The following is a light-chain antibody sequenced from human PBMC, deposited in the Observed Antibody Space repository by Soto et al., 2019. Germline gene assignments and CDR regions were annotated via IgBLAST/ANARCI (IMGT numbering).Light chain of an antibody. CDR1: QSIGSSY. Sequence: EVVLTQSPGTLSLSPGERATLSCRASQSIGSSYLAWYQQKPGQAPRLLIYGASSRATGIPDRFSGGGSGTDFSLTISRLDPEDFAVYYCQQYGSSPLTFGGGTKVEIK. CDR3: QQYGSSPLT. V-gene: IGKV3-20*01. CDR2: GAS. J-gene: IGKJ4*01.